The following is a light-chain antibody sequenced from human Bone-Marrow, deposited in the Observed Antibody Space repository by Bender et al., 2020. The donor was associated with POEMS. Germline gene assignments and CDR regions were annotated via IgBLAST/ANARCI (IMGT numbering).Light chain of an antibody. V-gene: IGLV3-1*01. CDR1: DLGDKY. J-gene: IGLJ2*01. CDR2: QDT. CDR3: QAWDTYSGI. Sequence: SYEVTQPPSVSVSPGQTASITCSGDDLGDKYVAWYQQKPGQSPVLVIYQDTKRPSGIPERFSGSNSGNTATLTISGTQAMDEADYYCQAWDTYSGIFGGETKLTVL.